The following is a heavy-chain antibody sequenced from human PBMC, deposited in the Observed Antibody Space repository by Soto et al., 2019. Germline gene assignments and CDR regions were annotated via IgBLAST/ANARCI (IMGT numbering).Heavy chain of an antibody. J-gene: IGHJ6*02. CDR3: ARDGSTVTTNYHYAMDV. D-gene: IGHD4-17*01. Sequence: PVGYLRLSCAASGFTFSTYHMNWVRQAPGKGLEWVSYIHSGGSRIYYADSVKGRFTISRDNAKNSLYLQMNSLRAEDTAVYYCARDGSTVTTNYHYAMDVCGQGTTVTVS. CDR1: GFTFSTYH. CDR2: IHSGGSRI. V-gene: IGHV3-48*03.